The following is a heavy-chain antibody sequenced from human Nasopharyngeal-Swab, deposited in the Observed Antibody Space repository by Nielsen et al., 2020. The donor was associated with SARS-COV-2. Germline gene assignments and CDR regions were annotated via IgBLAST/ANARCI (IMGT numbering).Heavy chain of an antibody. CDR2: IYYSGST. D-gene: IGHD2-2*01. V-gene: IGHV4-30-4*01. J-gene: IGHJ4*02. Sequence: WIRQPPGKGLEWIGYIYYSGSTYHNPSLKSRVTISVDTSKNQFSLKLSSVTAADTAVYYCARDDVYCSSTSCYRAPLNYWGQGTLVTVSS. CDR3: ARDDVYCSSTSCYRAPLNY.